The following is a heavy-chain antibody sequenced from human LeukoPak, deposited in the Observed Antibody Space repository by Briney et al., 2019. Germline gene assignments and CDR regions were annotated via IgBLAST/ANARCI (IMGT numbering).Heavy chain of an antibody. Sequence: ASVKVSCKPSGGTFSSFGISWVRQAPGQGLEWMGWISAYNGNTNYAQKLQGRVTMTTDTSTSTAYMELRSLRSDDTAVYYCARDTSNYLDYWGQGTLVTVSS. CDR3: ARDTSNYLDY. V-gene: IGHV1-18*01. J-gene: IGHJ4*02. D-gene: IGHD3-3*01. CDR2: ISAYNGNT. CDR1: GGTFSSFG.